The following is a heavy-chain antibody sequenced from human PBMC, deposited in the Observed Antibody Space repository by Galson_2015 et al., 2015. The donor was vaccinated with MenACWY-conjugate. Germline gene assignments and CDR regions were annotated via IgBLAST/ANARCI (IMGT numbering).Heavy chain of an antibody. J-gene: IGHJ3*02. CDR1: GFPFSKCA. D-gene: IGHD3-22*01. CDR3: EKGANYYDSSGTRYDAFDI. CDR2: ISASGGDI. V-gene: IGHV3-23*01. Sequence: SLRLPCAASGFPFSKCAMRWVRQGPGTGLEWVSGISASGGDIDNADSVKGRFTISRDNSKNPVLLQMNSLRAEDTAVYHCEKGANYYDSSGTRYDAFDIWGQGTMVTVSS.